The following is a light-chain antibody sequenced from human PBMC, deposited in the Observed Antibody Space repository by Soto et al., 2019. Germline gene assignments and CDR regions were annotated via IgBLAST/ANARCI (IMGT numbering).Light chain of an antibody. CDR2: DVS. CDR3: SSYTSSSTYV. V-gene: IGLV2-14*01. J-gene: IGLJ1*01. CDR1: SSDVGGYNY. Sequence: QSALTQPASVSGSPGQSITISCTGTSSDVGGYNYVSWYQQHPGKAPKLMIYDVSNRPSGVSNRFSGSKSGNTASLTSSGLQAEDEADYYCSSYTSSSTYVFGTGTKLNVL.